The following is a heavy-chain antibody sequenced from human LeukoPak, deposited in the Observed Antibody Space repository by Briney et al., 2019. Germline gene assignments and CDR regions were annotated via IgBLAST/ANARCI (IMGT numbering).Heavy chain of an antibody. J-gene: IGHJ4*02. CDR3: ASGGIYYGAAFDF. D-gene: IGHD1-26*01. CDR1: GLTFDDYG. Sequence: GGSLRLSCAASGLTFDDYGMSWVRQAPGKGLEWVSGINWNGGSIGYADSVKGRFTISRDNAKNSLYLQMNSLRAEDTALYYCASGGIYYGAAFDFWGQGILVTVSS. V-gene: IGHV3-20*04. CDR2: INWNGGSI.